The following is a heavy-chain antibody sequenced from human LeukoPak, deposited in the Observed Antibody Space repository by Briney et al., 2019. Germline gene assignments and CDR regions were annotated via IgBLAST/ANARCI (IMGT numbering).Heavy chain of an antibody. Sequence: SETLSLTSAVYAGSFFGYYWSWIRPPPGKGLEWIGEINNSATTNYNPSLKSRATISVDTSKKQFSLKLSSVTAADTAVYYRARGSIAAAGIMGYWGEGTLVTVSS. D-gene: IGHD6-13*01. V-gene: IGHV4-34*01. J-gene: IGHJ4*02. CDR1: AGSFFGYY. CDR3: ARGSIAAAGIMGY. CDR2: INNSATT.